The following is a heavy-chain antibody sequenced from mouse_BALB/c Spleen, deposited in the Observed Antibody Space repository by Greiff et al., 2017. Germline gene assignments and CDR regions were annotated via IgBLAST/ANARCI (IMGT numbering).Heavy chain of an antibody. Sequence: QVQLQQPGAELVKPGAPVKLSCKASGYTFTSYWMNWVKQRPGRGLEWIGRIDPSDSETHYNQKFKDKATLTVDKSSSTAYIQLSSLTSEDSAVYYCARRYPAMDYWGQGTSVTVSS. J-gene: IGHJ4*01. CDR2: IDPSDSET. D-gene: IGHD2-14*01. CDR1: GYTFTSYW. CDR3: ARRYPAMDY. V-gene: IGHV1-69*02.